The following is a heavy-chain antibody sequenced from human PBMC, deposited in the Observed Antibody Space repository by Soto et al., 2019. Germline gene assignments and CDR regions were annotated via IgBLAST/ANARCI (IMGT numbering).Heavy chain of an antibody. J-gene: IGHJ6*02. V-gene: IGHV3-23*01. Sequence: DVQLLESGGDLVQPGGSLRLSCTASGFILSSYAMSWVRQAPGKGLEWVSSVSAGGARKYNSDSVKGRFTISRENSNHALFIQMNSLRIADTAPYYCAGADRSASGSTAGDYCYGWDAWGQGTRVTVS. D-gene: IGHD2-15*01. CDR2: VSAGGARK. CDR1: GFILSSYA. CDR3: AGADRSASGSTAGDYCYGWDA.